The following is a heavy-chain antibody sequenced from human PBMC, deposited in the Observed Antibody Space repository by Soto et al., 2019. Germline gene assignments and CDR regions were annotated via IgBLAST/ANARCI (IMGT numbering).Heavy chain of an antibody. V-gene: IGHV3-33*01. Sequence: QVQLVESGGGVVQPGRSLRLSCAASGFTFSSYGMHWVRQAPGKGLEWVAVIWYDGSNKYYADSVKGRFTISRDNSKNXLXXXXXXXXXXXXXXXXXXXXXXXXXXXXXXXXXGQGTTVTVSS. J-gene: IGHJ6*02. CDR3: XXXXXXXXXXXXXXX. CDR1: GFTFSSYG. CDR2: IWYDGSNK.